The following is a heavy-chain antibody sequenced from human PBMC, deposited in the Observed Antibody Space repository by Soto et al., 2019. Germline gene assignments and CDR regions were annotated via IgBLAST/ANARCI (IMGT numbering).Heavy chain of an antibody. CDR3: ARRSSGWYFDY. CDR1: GFTFSSYA. V-gene: IGHV3-23*01. D-gene: IGHD6-19*01. CDR2: ISGSGGST. Sequence: EVQLLESGGGLVQSGGSLRLSCAASGFTFSSYAMSWVRQAPGKGLEWVSAISGSGGSTYYADSVKGRFTIARDNSKNTLYLQMNSLRAEDTAVYYCARRSSGWYFDYWGQGTLVTVSS. J-gene: IGHJ4*02.